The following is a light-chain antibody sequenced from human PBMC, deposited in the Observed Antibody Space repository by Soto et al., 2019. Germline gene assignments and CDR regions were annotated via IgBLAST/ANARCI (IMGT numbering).Light chain of an antibody. J-gene: IGLJ3*02. CDR1: SSDVGRYNS. Sequence: QSALTQPPSASGSPGQSVTISCTGGSSDVGRYNSVSWYQQHPGKVPKLIIYEVNKRPSGVPDRFSGSKSGNTASLTISGLQAEDEADYYCSSYTTTSTTFGGGTKLTVL. V-gene: IGLV2-18*02. CDR3: SSYTTTSTT. CDR2: EVN.